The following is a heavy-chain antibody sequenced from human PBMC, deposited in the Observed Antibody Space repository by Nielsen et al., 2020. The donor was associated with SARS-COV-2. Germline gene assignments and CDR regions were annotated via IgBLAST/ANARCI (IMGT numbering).Heavy chain of an antibody. Sequence: ASVKVSCKASGYIFTAYYIHWVRQAPGQGLEWMGRINPNTADTDYAQKFQGRVTMTRDTSISTVYMELRSLRSDDTAVYYCARGVELPHQPPAMDVWGQGTTVTVSS. CDR3: ARGVELPHQPPAMDV. V-gene: IGHV1-2*06. J-gene: IGHJ6*02. D-gene: IGHD2-15*01. CDR2: INPNTADT. CDR1: GYIFTAYY.